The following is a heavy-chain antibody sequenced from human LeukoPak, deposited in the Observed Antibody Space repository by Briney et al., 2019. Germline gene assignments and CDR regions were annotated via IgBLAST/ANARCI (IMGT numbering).Heavy chain of an antibody. J-gene: IGHJ4*02. D-gene: IGHD6-13*01. CDR3: ARIAAVGSRQFDS. Sequence: GSLRLSCAASGFTFSASWMSWVRQAPGKALEWVSNIQRDGSGIAYADSVKGRFTISRDNAKNSLFLQMTSLTAADTAVYFCARIAAVGSRQFDSWGQGTLVTVSS. CDR1: GFTFSASW. CDR2: IQRDGSGI. V-gene: IGHV3-7*05.